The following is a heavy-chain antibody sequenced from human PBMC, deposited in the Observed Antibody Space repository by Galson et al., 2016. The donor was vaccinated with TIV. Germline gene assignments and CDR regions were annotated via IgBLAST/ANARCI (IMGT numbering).Heavy chain of an antibody. CDR1: GFTVSDNY. CDR3: AKKRIAGDGIGNWFDP. CDR2: IYSGGST. D-gene: IGHD6-13*01. J-gene: IGHJ5*02. V-gene: IGHV3-53*01. Sequence: SLRLSCAASGFTVSDNYVIWVRQAPGKGLDWVSVIYSGGSTYYADSVKGRFTISRDNFKNTLYLQMDSLRAEDTAIYYCAKKRIAGDGIGNWFDPWGQGTLVTVSS.